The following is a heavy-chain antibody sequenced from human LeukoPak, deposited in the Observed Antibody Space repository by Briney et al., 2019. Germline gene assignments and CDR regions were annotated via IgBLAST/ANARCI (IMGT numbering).Heavy chain of an antibody. CDR1: GASIRSYY. CDR2: IVPSGIN. D-gene: IGHD6-13*01. CDR3: AKEGAAPGPDFDY. J-gene: IGHJ4*02. V-gene: IGHV4-4*07. Sequence: SETLSLTCTVSGASIRSYYWSWLRQPAGKGLEWIGRIVPSGINNYNPSLESRVTMSVDTSKNQFSLNLKSVTAADTAVYYCAKEGAAPGPDFDYWGQGILVIVSS.